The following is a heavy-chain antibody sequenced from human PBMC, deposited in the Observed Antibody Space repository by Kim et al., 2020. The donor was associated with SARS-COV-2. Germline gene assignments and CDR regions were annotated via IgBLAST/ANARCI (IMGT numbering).Heavy chain of an antibody. J-gene: IGHJ5*02. D-gene: IGHD6-13*01. CDR2: IKNKTDGGTT. V-gene: IGHV3-15*01. CDR3: TTLGGNIWYVFS. Sequence: GGSLRLSCAASGFTFSKAWMSWVRQAPGKGLEWVGRIKNKTDGGTTDYAAPVKGRFTISRDDSKNTLYLQMNSLKTEDTAVYYCTTLGGNIWYVFSWGQGTLVTVSS. CDR1: GFTFSKAW.